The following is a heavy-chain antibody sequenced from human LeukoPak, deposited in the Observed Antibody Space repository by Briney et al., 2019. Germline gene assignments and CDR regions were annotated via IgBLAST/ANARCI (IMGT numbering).Heavy chain of an antibody. Sequence: RGSLRLSCAASGFTFSSYGMHWVRQAPGKGLEWVAVISYDGSNKYYADSVKGRFTISRDNSKNTLYLQMNSLRAEDTAVYYCATYSSLNRREFQFWGQGTLLTVSS. CDR1: GFTFSSYG. J-gene: IGHJ1*01. D-gene: IGHD3-22*01. V-gene: IGHV3-30*03. CDR3: ATYSSLNRREFQF. CDR2: ISYDGSNK.